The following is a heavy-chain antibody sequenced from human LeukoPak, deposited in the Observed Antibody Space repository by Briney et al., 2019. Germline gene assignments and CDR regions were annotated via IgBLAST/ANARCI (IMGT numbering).Heavy chain of an antibody. V-gene: IGHV4-59*01. D-gene: IGHD4-23*01. CDR1: GGSISSYY. CDR3: ARGVYGGNSGGTNGGY. CDR2: IYYSGST. Sequence: PSETLSLTCTVSGGSISSYYWCWIRQPPGKGLEWIGYIYYSGSTNYNPSLKSRVTISVDTSKNQFSLKLSSVTAADTAVYYCARGVYGGNSGGTNGGYWGQGTLVTASS. J-gene: IGHJ4*02.